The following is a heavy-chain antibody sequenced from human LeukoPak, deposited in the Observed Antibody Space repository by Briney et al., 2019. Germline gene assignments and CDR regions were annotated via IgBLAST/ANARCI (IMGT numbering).Heavy chain of an antibody. V-gene: IGHV4-4*07. CDR1: GGSISSYY. D-gene: IGHD5-18*01. Sequence: PSETLSLTCTVSGGSISSYYWSWIRQPPGKGVEWIGRTYTSGSTNYNPSLKSRVTMSVDTSKNQFSLKLSSVTAADTAVYYCAGGYSYGHYYYMDVWGKGTTVTISS. J-gene: IGHJ6*03. CDR2: TYTSGST. CDR3: AGGYSYGHYYYMDV.